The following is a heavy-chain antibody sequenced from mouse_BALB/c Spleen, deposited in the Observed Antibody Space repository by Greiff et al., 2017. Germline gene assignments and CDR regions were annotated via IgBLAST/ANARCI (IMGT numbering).Heavy chain of an antibody. CDR3: ARKTLHGYYFDY. J-gene: IGHJ2*01. Sequence: EVQLVESGGGLVQPGGSRKLSCAASGFTFSSFGMHWVRQAPEKGLEWVAYISSGSSTIYYADTVKGRFTISRDNPKNTLFLQMTSLRSEDTAMYYCARKTLHGYYFDYWGQGTTLTVSS. CDR1: GFTFSSFG. V-gene: IGHV5-17*02. CDR2: ISSGSSTI. D-gene: IGHD1-3*01.